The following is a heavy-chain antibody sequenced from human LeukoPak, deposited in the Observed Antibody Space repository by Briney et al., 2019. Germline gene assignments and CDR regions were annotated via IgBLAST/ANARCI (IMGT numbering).Heavy chain of an antibody. J-gene: IGHJ4*02. V-gene: IGHV3-23*01. D-gene: IGHD5-24*01. CDR1: GFTFSSYA. Sequence: QPGGSLRLSCAASGFTFSSYAMSWVRQAPGKGLEWVSAISGSGGSTYYADSVKGRFTISRDNSKNTLYLQMNSLRAEDTAVYYCAKDIKGWLQWDQYYFDYWGQGTLVTVSS. CDR2: ISGSGGST. CDR3: AKDIKGWLQWDQYYFDY.